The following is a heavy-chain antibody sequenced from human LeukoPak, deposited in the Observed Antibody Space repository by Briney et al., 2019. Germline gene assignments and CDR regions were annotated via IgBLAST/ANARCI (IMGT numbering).Heavy chain of an antibody. CDR3: AGRRRDYCSSTSCSLDP. D-gene: IGHD2-2*01. CDR2: TYYRSRWYN. Sequence: SQTLSLTCAISGDSVSSSSAAWNWIRQSPSRGLEWLGRTYYRSRWYNGYAVSVKSRIIISPDTSKNQFSLQLNSVTPEDTAVYYCAGRRRDYCSSTSCSLDPWGQGTLVTVSS. V-gene: IGHV6-1*01. CDR1: GDSVSSSSAA. J-gene: IGHJ5*02.